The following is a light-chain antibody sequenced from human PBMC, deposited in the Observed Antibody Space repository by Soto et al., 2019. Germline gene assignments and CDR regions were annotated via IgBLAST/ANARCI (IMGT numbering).Light chain of an antibody. CDR3: GLYKSSSTWV. J-gene: IGLJ3*02. Sequence: QSVLTQPPSVSGSPGQSVTISCTGTSSDVGSYNRVSWYQQPPGTAPKLIIYEVTNRPSGVPDRFSGSKSGNTASLTISGLQAEDEADYYCGLYKSSSTWVFGGGTQLTVL. V-gene: IGLV2-18*01. CDR2: EVT. CDR1: SSDVGSYNR.